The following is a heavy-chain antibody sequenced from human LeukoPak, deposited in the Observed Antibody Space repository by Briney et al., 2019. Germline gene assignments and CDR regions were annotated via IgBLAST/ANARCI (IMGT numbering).Heavy chain of an antibody. CDR2: ISAYNGNT. Sequence: ASVKVSCKASGYTFTGYYMHWVRQAPGQGLEWMGWISAYNGNTNYAQKPQGRVTMTTDTSTSTAYMELRSLRSDDTAVYYCARVPTRYYYFDYWGQGTLVTVSS. CDR3: ARVPTRYYYFDY. J-gene: IGHJ4*02. CDR1: GYTFTGYY. V-gene: IGHV1-18*04. D-gene: IGHD1-14*01.